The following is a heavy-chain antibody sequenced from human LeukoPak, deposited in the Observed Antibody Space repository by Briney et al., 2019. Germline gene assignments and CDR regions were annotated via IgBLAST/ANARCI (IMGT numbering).Heavy chain of an antibody. CDR3: ARLSVAGTRWFDP. CDR2: IYYSGST. D-gene: IGHD6-19*01. Sequence: SETLSLTCTVSGGSINSGSYYWGWIRQPPGKWLEWIGSIYYSGSTYYNPSLKSRVTISVDISKNQFPLELSSVTAADTAVYYCARLSVAGTRWFDPWGQGTLVTVSS. J-gene: IGHJ5*02. CDR1: GGSINSGSYY. V-gene: IGHV4-39*01.